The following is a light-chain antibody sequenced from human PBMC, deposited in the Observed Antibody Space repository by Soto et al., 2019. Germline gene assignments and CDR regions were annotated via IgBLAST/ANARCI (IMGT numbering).Light chain of an antibody. V-gene: IGLV1-44*01. CDR2: SNN. CDR1: SSNIGSNT. J-gene: IGLJ1*01. Sequence: QSSLTQPPSASGTPGHTVTISCSGSSSNIGSNTVNWYQQLPGTAPKLLIYSNNHRPSGVPDRFSGSKSGTSASLAISGLQSEDEADYYCAAWDDSLNGFYVFGTGTKVTVL. CDR3: AAWDDSLNGFYV.